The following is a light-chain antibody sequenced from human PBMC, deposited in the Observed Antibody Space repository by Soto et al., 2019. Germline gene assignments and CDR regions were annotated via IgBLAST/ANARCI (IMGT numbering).Light chain of an antibody. V-gene: IGLV1-40*01. CDR2: GNS. CDR3: QSYDSSLSAPL. J-gene: IGLJ2*01. Sequence: QSVLTQPPSVSGAPGQRVTISCTGSSSNIGAGYDVHWYQQLPGTAPKLLIYGNSNRPSGVPDRFSGSKSGTSASLAITGLQAEDEADYYCQSYDSSLSAPLFGGGTKFTVL. CDR1: SSNIGAGYD.